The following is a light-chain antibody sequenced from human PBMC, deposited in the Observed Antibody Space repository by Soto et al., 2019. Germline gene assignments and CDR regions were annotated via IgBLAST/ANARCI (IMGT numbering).Light chain of an antibody. V-gene: IGKV3-15*01. CDR3: QQRRTWPLT. J-gene: IGKJ4*01. CDR1: QSVSSN. CDR2: GAS. Sequence: EIVMTQSPATLSVSPGERATLSCRASQSVSSNLAWYQQKPGQAPRLLIYGASTRATGIPARFSGSGSGTDFTLTISSLEPEDFAVYYCQQRRTWPLTFGGGTKVEIK.